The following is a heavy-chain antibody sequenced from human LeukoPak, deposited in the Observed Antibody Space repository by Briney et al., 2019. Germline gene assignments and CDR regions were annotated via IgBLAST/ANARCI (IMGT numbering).Heavy chain of an antibody. CDR1: GFTFDDYA. CDR3: ARDPRYYDSSGYYYGLGIGY. Sequence: GGSLRLSCAASGFTFDDYAMHWVRQAPGKGLVWVSRINSDGSSTIYADSVKGRFTISRDNAKNTLYLQMNSLRAEDTAVYYCARDPRYYDSSGYYYGLGIGYWGQGTLVTASS. V-gene: IGHV3-74*01. D-gene: IGHD3-22*01. J-gene: IGHJ4*02. CDR2: INSDGSST.